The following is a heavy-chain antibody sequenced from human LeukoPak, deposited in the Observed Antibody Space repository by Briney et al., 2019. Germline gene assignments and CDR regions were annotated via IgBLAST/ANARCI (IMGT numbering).Heavy chain of an antibody. CDR2: ISGDSHTI. D-gene: IGHD2-15*01. CDR3: ATDPATCSGGSCSDNY. V-gene: IGHV3-48*01. J-gene: IGHJ4*02. CDR1: GFTINYFS. Sequence: GGSLRLSCEGSGFTINYFSLNWVRQAPGKGLEWVSHISGDSHTIYYGDSVKGRFTISRDKAKNSLFLQMRSLTAADTAVYYCATDPATCSGGSCSDNYWGQGTLITVSS.